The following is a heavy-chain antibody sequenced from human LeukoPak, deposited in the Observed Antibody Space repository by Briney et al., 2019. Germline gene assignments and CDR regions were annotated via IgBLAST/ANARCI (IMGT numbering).Heavy chain of an antibody. CDR1: GFTFSSYW. Sequence: GGSLRLSCAASGFTFSSYWMHWVRQGPGNGLVWVSRINNDGRSANYADSVKGRFTISRDNAKNTLYLQMNSLRAEDTAVYYCARDLRTPSDTNIAIDYWGQGTLVTVSS. CDR3: ARDLRTPSDTNIAIDY. D-gene: IGHD4-23*01. V-gene: IGHV3-74*01. J-gene: IGHJ4*02. CDR2: INNDGRSA.